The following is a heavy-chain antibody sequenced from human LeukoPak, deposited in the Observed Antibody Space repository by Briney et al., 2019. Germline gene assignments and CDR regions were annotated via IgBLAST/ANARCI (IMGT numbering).Heavy chain of an antibody. CDR1: GFTFSSYS. Sequence: GGSLRLSCAASGFTFSSYSMNWVRQAPGRGLEWVSSISSSSSYICYADSVKGRFTISRDNAKNSLYLQMNSLRAEDTAVYYCARVGYSGYDWKGGYYYYYGMDVWGQGTTVTVSS. CDR2: ISSSSSYI. CDR3: ARVGYSGYDWKGGYYYYYGMDV. J-gene: IGHJ6*02. V-gene: IGHV3-21*01. D-gene: IGHD5-12*01.